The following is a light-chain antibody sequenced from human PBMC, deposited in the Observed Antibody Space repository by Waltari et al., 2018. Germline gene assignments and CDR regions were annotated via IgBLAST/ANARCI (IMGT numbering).Light chain of an antibody. CDR1: QNINNW. V-gene: IGKV1-5*03. CDR2: KTS. CDR3: LQYHSFHT. Sequence: IQMTQSPSTLSASVGDRVTITCRASQNINNWLAWYQQKPGKAPKLLIYKTSTLQVGVPVRFSGSASGTEFTLTISSLQPDDLATYYCLQYHSFHTFGQGTKLDIK. J-gene: IGKJ2*01.